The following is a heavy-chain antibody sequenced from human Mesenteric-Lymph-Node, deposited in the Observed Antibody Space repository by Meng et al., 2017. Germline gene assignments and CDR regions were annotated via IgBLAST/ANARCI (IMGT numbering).Heavy chain of an antibody. D-gene: IGHD6-19*01. CDR3: ARAYLVNRWGIAVAY. Sequence: LTCAASGLDVSSNYMSWVRRAPGKGLEWVSVIRPDRSTYYADSVKGRFTISRDDSRNTLYLLMSSLRPDDTAVYYCARAYLVNRWGIAVAYWGQGTLVTVSS. CDR2: IRPDRST. V-gene: IGHV3-66*02. CDR1: GLDVSSNY. J-gene: IGHJ4*02.